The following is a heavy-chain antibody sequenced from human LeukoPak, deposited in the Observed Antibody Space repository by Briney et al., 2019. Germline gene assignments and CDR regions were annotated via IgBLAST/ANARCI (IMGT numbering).Heavy chain of an antibody. D-gene: IGHD5-18*01. J-gene: IGHJ3*02. V-gene: IGHV4-59*08. Sequence: SETLSLTCTVSGGSIISYYWSWIRQPPGKGLEWIGYIYYSGSTNYNPSLKSRVTISVDTSKNQFSLKLSSVTAADTAVYYCASGRKGIPLRDAFDIWGQGTMVTVSS. CDR2: IYYSGST. CDR3: ASGRKGIPLRDAFDI. CDR1: GGSIISYY.